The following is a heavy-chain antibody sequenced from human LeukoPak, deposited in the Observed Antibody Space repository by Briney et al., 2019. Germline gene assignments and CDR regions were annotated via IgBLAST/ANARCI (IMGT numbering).Heavy chain of an antibody. V-gene: IGHV3-7*01. CDR2: IKQDGSDT. J-gene: IGHJ1*01. Sequence: GGSLRLSCAASGFTFSTYWMSWVRQAPGKGLEWVASIKQDGSDTYYVDSVKGRFTISRDNAKNSLYLQMNSLRAEDTAVYYCAKANCGGDCYPGYFQHWGQGSLVTVSS. CDR1: GFTFSTYW. D-gene: IGHD2-21*01. CDR3: AKANCGGDCYPGYFQH.